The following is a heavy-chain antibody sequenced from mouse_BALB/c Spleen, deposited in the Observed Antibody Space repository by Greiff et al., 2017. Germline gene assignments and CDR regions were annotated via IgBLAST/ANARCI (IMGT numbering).Heavy chain of an antibody. V-gene: IGHV1S22*01. Sequence: LQQPGSELVRPGASVKLSCKASGYTFTSYWMHWVKQRPGQGLEWIGNIYPGSGSTNYDEKFKSKATLTVDTSSSKAYMQLSSLTSEDSAVYYCTRGDYYGSSHAMDYWGQGTSVTVSS. D-gene: IGHD1-1*01. CDR1: GYTFTSYW. CDR3: TRGDYYGSSHAMDY. J-gene: IGHJ4*01. CDR2: IYPGSGST.